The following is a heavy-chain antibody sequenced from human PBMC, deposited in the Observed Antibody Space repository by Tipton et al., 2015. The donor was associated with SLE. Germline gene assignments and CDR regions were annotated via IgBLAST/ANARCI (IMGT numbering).Heavy chain of an antibody. CDR2: IFSSGNT. Sequence: TLSLTCTVSGDSMNSGVYYWSWLRQPAGKGLEWIGRIFSSGNTIYNPSLKSRVTISEDTPKNQFSRRLSSVTAADTAVYYCAREGISYCGGDCHGSFDYWGQGSLVTVSS. D-gene: IGHD2-21*01. CDR3: AREGISYCGGDCHGSFDY. V-gene: IGHV4-61*02. J-gene: IGHJ4*02. CDR1: GDSMNSGVYY.